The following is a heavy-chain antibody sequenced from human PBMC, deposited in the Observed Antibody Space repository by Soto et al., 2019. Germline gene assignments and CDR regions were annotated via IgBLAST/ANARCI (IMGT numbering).Heavy chain of an antibody. CDR3: AKGVSSSAWSASDN. CDR1: GFTFSSYA. J-gene: IGHJ4*02. Sequence: EVQLLESGGGLVQPGGSLRLSCAASGFTFSSYAMTWVRQAPGKGLEWVSVISDSDNATYYADSVKGRFTISRDNSKNTLYLQFNSLRAEVTVVYYCAKGVSSSAWSASDNWGQGTLVTVPS. V-gene: IGHV3-23*01. CDR2: ISDSDNAT. D-gene: IGHD6-19*01.